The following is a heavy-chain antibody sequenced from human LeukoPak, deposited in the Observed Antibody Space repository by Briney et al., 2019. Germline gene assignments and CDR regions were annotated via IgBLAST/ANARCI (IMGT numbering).Heavy chain of an antibody. CDR1: GGTISSSNW. D-gene: IGHD3-10*01. CDR2: ISHSGST. V-gene: IGHV4-4*02. J-gene: IGHJ5*02. CDR3: ARGGYYGSGSYYAGGVLNWFDP. Sequence: SAALTLACAVSGGTISSSNWRSGVRQPPEKGLEWIGEISHSGSTNYNPSLKSRVTISVDKSMNQLSLKLSSVTVADTAVYYCARGGYYGSGSYYAGGVLNWFDPWGQGTLVTVSS.